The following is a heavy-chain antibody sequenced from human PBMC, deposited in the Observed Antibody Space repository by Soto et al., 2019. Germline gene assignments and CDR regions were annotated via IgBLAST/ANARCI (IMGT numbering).Heavy chain of an antibody. V-gene: IGHV4-39*01. J-gene: IGHJ6*02. CDR2: IYYSGST. CDR1: GGSISSSSYY. Sequence: SETLSLTCTVSGGSISSSSYYWGWIRQPPGKGLEWIGSIYYSGSTYYNPSLKSRVTISVDTSKNQFSLKLSSVTAADTAVYYCARRLYYDSSGFEGGGMAVSGQGTTVTVSS. D-gene: IGHD3-22*01. CDR3: ARRLYYDSSGFEGGGMAV.